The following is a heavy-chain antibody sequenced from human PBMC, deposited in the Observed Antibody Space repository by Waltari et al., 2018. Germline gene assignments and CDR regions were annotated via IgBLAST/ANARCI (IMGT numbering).Heavy chain of an antibody. CDR1: GFTFSSYW. D-gene: IGHD6-13*01. V-gene: IGHV3-7*01. J-gene: IGHJ4*02. CDR3: ARDLSEGGMAAAGHDY. CDR2: IKRDGREK. Sequence: EVQLVESGGALVQPGGSLRLSCAASGFTFSSYWMSWVRQAPGKGLEWVANIKRDGREKSYVDSVKGRFTISRDNAKKSVNLQMSSLRAEDTAVYFCARDLSEGGMAAAGHDYWGQGTLVTVSS.